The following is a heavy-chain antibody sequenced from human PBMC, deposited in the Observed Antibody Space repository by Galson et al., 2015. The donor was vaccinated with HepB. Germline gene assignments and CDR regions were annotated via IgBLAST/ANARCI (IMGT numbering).Heavy chain of an antibody. D-gene: IGHD3-3*01. V-gene: IGHV3-74*01. CDR2: INRDGSSI. Sequence: SLRLSCAASGFTFSSYWMHWVRQAPGKGLVWVSRINRDGSSINYADSVKGRFTISRDNAKNTLYLQRNSLRAEDTAVYYCARGDGTYNDFWSGNSPPDYWGQGTLVTVSS. CDR1: GFTFSSYW. CDR3: ARGDGTYNDFWSGNSPPDY. J-gene: IGHJ4*02.